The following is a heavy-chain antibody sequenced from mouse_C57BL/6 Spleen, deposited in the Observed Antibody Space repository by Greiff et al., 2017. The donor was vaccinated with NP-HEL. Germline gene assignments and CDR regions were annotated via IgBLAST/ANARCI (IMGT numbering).Heavy chain of an antibody. J-gene: IGHJ4*01. Sequence: VQLKESGPVLVKPGASVKMSCKASGYTFTDYYMNWVKQSHGKSLEWIGVINPYNGGTSYNQKFKGKATLTVDKSSSTAYMELNSLTSEDSAVYYCARSQIYDGYYYYAMDYWGQGTSVTVSS. CDR3: ARSQIYDGYYYYAMDY. CDR2: INPYNGGT. CDR1: GYTFTDYY. D-gene: IGHD2-3*01. V-gene: IGHV1-19*01.